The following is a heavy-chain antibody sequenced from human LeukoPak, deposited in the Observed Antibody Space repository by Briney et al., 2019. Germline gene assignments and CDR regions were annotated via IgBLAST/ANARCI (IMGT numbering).Heavy chain of an antibody. D-gene: IGHD2-8*02. CDR1: GFTVSSNY. J-gene: IGHJ4*02. CDR2: IYSGGST. V-gene: IGHV3-53*05. Sequence: GGSLRLSCAASGFTVSSNYMSWVRQAPGKGLEWVSVIYSGGSTYYADSVKGRFTISRDNSKNTVYLQMSSLSAEDTALYYCARSDGYCAGGSCSPDYWGQGTLVTVSS. CDR3: ARSDGYCAGGSCSPDY.